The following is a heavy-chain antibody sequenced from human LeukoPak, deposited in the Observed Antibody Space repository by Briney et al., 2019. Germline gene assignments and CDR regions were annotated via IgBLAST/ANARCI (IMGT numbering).Heavy chain of an antibody. V-gene: IGHV3-48*01. D-gene: IGHD1-1*01. Sequence: GGSLRLSCAASGFTFSSYSMNWVRQAPGKGLEWVSYIGSSSSTIYYADSVKGRFTISRDNAKNSLYLQMNSLRAEDTAVYYCARSGYNSGTTHYWGQGTLVTVSS. CDR3: ARSGYNSGTTHY. J-gene: IGHJ4*02. CDR1: GFTFSSYS. CDR2: IGSSSSTI.